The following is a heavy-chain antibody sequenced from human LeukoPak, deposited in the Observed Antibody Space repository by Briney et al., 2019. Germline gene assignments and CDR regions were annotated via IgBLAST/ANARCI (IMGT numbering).Heavy chain of an antibody. Sequence: GASVKVSCKASGYTFTRYNMHWVRQAPGQGLVWMGIINPSGGSTSYAQKFQGRVTMTRDTSTSTVYMELSSLRSEDTAVYYCARAILTGYNNYYMDVWGKGTTVTISS. V-gene: IGHV1-46*01. CDR2: INPSGGST. CDR3: ARAILTGYNNYYMDV. J-gene: IGHJ6*03. CDR1: GYTFTRYN. D-gene: IGHD3-9*01.